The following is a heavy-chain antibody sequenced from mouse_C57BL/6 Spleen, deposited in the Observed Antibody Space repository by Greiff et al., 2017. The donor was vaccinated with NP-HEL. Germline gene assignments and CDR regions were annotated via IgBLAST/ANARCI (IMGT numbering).Heavy chain of an antibody. CDR3: AKGLAYYRYFDV. CDR1: GFTFSDYG. CDR2: ISSGSSTI. D-gene: IGHD2-10*01. Sequence: EVQRVESGGGLVKPGGSLKLSCAASGFTFSDYGMHWVRQAPEKGLEWVAYISSGSSTIYYADTVKGRFTISRDNAKNTLFLQMTSLRSEDTAMYYCAKGLAYYRYFDVWGTGTTVTVSS. V-gene: IGHV5-17*01. J-gene: IGHJ1*03.